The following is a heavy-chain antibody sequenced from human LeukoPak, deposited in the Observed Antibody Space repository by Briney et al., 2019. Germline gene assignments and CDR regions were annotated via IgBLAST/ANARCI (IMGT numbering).Heavy chain of an antibody. D-gene: IGHD6-19*01. Sequence: SETLSLTCTVSGDSVRTSNYYWSWVRQPPGKGLEWIGEIYHSGSTNYNPSLKSRVTISVDKSKNQFSLKLSSVTAADTAVYYCARVLWDSSGWLNAFDIWGQGTMVTVSS. CDR1: GDSVRTSNYY. J-gene: IGHJ3*02. V-gene: IGHV4-4*02. CDR2: IYHSGST. CDR3: ARVLWDSSGWLNAFDI.